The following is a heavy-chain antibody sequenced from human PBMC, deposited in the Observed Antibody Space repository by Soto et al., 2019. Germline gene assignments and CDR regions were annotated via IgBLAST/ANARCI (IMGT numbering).Heavy chain of an antibody. CDR2: ISYDGSNK. CDR3: AKARSGRRYYYDSSGYYYIDY. J-gene: IGHJ4*02. CDR1: GFTFSSYG. D-gene: IGHD3-22*01. Sequence: QVQLVESGGGVVQPGRSLRLSCAASGFTFSSYGMHWVRQAPGKGLEWVAVISYDGSNKYYADSVKGRFTISRDNSKNTLYLQMNSLRAEDTAVYYCAKARSGRRYYYDSSGYYYIDYWGQGTLVTVSS. V-gene: IGHV3-30*18.